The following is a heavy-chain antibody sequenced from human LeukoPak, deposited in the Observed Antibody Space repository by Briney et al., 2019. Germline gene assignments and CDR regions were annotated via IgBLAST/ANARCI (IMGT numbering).Heavy chain of an antibody. V-gene: IGHV3-21*01. D-gene: IGHD3-10*01. CDR3: ARAQAYGSGSSN. Sequence: GGSLRLSCAASGFTFSAYSMNWARQAPGKGLEWVSSISSSSNYIYYADSVKGRFTISRDNAKNSLYLQMNSLRAEDTAVYYCARAQAYGSGSSNWGQGTLVTVSS. J-gene: IGHJ4*02. CDR2: ISSSSNYI. CDR1: GFTFSAYS.